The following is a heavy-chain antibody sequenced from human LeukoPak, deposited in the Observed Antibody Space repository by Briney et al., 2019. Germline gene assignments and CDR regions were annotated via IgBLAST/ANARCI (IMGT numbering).Heavy chain of an antibody. CDR2: IIPSFGTA. J-gene: IGHJ4*02. Sequence: SVKVSCKASGGTFNSYVINWVRQAPGQGLEWMGRIIPSFGTANYAQKFQGRLTITTDESTSTAYMELSSLRSEDTAVYYCARGFHYDSSGYYYFYWGQGTLVTVSS. CDR3: ARGFHYDSSGYYYFY. V-gene: IGHV1-69*05. D-gene: IGHD3-22*01. CDR1: GGTFNSYV.